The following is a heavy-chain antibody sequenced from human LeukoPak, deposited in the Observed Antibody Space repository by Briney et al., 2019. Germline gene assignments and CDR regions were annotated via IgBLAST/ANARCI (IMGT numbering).Heavy chain of an antibody. J-gene: IGHJ4*02. CDR3: ARDLGYCGGGSCYWPIDY. D-gene: IGHD2-15*01. CDR1: GFTFSDYS. V-gene: IGHV3-21*01. CDR2: ISSGSTYM. Sequence: GGSLRLSCAASGFTFSDYSMNWVRKAPGKGLEWVSSISSGSTYMYYADSVEGRITISRDNAKNSVHLQMSSLRAEDTAVYYCARDLGYCGGGSCYWPIDYWGQGTLVTVSS.